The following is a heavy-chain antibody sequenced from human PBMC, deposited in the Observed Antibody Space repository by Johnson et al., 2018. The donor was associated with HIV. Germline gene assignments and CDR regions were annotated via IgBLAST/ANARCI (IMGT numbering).Heavy chain of an antibody. J-gene: IGHJ3*02. CDR2: IWYDGSNK. D-gene: IGHD5-12*01. CDR1: GFTFSYYG. CDR3: AKDFGYPRPRDAFDI. V-gene: IGHV3-33*06. Sequence: QVQLVESGGGVVQPGKSLRLSCVASGFTFSYYGMHWVRQAPGKGLEWVAVIWYDGSNKYYADSVKGRFTISRDNSKNTLYLQMNSLRAEDTAVYYCAKDFGYPRPRDAFDIWGQGTMVTVSS.